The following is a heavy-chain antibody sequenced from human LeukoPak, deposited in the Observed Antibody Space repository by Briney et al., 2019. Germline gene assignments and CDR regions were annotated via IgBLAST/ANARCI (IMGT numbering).Heavy chain of an antibody. D-gene: IGHD3-3*01. CDR1: GFTFNSFA. J-gene: IGHJ4*02. CDR3: AKAELGVDTFFDY. CDR2: ISATGGDT. V-gene: IGHV3-23*01. Sequence: GGSLRLSCTASGFTFNSFAMNWVRQAPGKGLEWVSTISATGGDTYYADSVKGRFTISRDNAKRTLFLQMNSLRAEDTAFYYCAKAELGVDTFFDYWGQGTLVTVSS.